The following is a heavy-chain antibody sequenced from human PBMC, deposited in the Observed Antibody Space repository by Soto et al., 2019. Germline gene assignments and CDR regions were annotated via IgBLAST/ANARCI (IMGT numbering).Heavy chain of an antibody. V-gene: IGHV4-59*01. CDR1: GGSISGYY. Sequence: QVQLQESGPGLVRPSETLSLTCTVSGGSISGYYWSWIRQPPGKGLEWIGYIYYSGTTSYNPSLKRRVTMSVDTSKNQFSLKVNSVTAADTAVYYCARESYYGSGATVVAYWCQGTLVTVSS. CDR3: ARESYYGSGATVVAY. J-gene: IGHJ4*02. CDR2: IYYSGTT. D-gene: IGHD3-10*01.